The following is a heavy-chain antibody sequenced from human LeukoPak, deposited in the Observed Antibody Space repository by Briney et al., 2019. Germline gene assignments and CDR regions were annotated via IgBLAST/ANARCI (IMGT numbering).Heavy chain of an antibody. V-gene: IGHV4-34*01. CDR3: ARGSNDYRDYSFDY. Sequence: SETLSLTCAVYGGSFSGYYWSWLRQPPGKGLEWIGEINHSGSTNYNPSLKSRVTISVDTSKNQFSLKLSSVTPEDTAVYYCARGSNDYRDYSFDYWGQGTLVTVSS. CDR2: INHSGST. J-gene: IGHJ4*02. CDR1: GGSFSGYY. D-gene: IGHD4-17*01.